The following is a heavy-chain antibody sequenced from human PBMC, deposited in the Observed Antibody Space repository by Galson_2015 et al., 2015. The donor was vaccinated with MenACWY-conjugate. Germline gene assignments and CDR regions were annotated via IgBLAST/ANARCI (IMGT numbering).Heavy chain of an antibody. CDR2: ISKSGDST. V-gene: IGHV3-23*01. D-gene: IGHD1-26*01. J-gene: IGHJ4*02. Sequence: GLEWVSEISKSGDSTNYADPVKGRFTISRDNSRNTLFLQMNSLRAEDTAVYYCAKGSWEDSWGQGTLVTVSS. CDR3: AKGSWEDS.